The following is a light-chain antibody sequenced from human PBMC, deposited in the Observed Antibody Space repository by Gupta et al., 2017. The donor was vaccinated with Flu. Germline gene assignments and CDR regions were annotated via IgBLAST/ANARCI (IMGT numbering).Light chain of an antibody. CDR2: RND. CDR3: AAWDDRLSGVV. J-gene: IGLJ2*01. CDR1: TSNIGKNY. V-gene: IGLV1-47*01. Sequence: NTSNIGKNYVYWFQQFPGAAPKLLVYRNDHRPSGVPDRFSGSKSGTSASLAISGLRSEDEADYHCAAWDDRLSGVVFGGGTKLTVL.